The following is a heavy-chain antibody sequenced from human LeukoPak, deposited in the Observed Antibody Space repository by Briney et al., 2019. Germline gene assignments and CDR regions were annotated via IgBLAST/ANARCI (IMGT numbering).Heavy chain of an antibody. CDR2: IDSSSSYI. V-gene: IGHV3-21*01. J-gene: IGHJ3*01. Sequence: GGSLRLSCAASGFTFSSYSMNWVRQAPGKGLEWVSSIDSSSSYIYYADSVKGRFTISRDNAKNSLYLQMNSLRAEDMAVYYCAKAGARYSHSSGLYAFDVWGQGTMVTVSS. CDR1: GFTFSSYS. CDR3: AKAGARYSHSSGLYAFDV. D-gene: IGHD3-22*01.